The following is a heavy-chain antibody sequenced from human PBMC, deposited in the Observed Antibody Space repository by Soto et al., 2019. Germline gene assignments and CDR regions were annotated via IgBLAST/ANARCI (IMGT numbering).Heavy chain of an antibody. Sequence: SETLSLTCTVSGGSISSYYWSWIRQPAGKGLEWIGRIYTSGSTNYNPSLKSRVTMSVDTSKNQFSLKLSSVTAADTAVYYCARDTDGYYDSSGYYFFDYWGQGTLVTVSS. J-gene: IGHJ4*02. CDR2: IYTSGST. D-gene: IGHD3-22*01. CDR3: ARDTDGYYDSSGYYFFDY. V-gene: IGHV4-4*07. CDR1: GGSISSYY.